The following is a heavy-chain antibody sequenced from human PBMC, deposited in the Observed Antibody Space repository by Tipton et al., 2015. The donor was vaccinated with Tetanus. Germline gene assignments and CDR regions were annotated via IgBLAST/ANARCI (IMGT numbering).Heavy chain of an antibody. J-gene: IGHJ4*02. Sequence: QLVQSGVEVKKPGESLRISCQASGYSFSSYYIAWVRQMPGRGLEWMGFIHPGESTTTYSPSFQGRVTFSADKSINTAYLQWSSLKASDTSMFYCARAHCTDGVCNFDFWGQGALVTVAS. CDR3: ARAHCTDGVCNFDF. CDR2: IHPGESTT. V-gene: IGHV5-51*01. CDR1: GYSFSSYY. D-gene: IGHD2-8*01.